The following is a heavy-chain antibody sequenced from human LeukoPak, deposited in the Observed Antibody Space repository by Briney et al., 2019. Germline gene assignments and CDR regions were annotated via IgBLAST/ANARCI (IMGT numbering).Heavy chain of an antibody. V-gene: IGHV3-33*01. J-gene: IGHJ1*01. CDR1: GFTFSSYG. CDR3: ARDSLAYCGGDCYSVYFQH. Sequence: GGSLRLSCAASGFTFSSYGMHWVRQAPGKGLEWVAVIWYDGSNKYYADSVKGRFTISRDNSKNTLYLQMNSLRAEGTAVYYCARDSLAYCGGDCYSVYFQHWGQGTLVTVSS. CDR2: IWYDGSNK. D-gene: IGHD2-21*02.